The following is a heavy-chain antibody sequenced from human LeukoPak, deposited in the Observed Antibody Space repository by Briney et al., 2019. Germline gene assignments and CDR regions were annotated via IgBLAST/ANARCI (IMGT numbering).Heavy chain of an antibody. CDR3: ARDLSSSWYSLGY. CDR2: INWDCGAT. D-gene: IGHD6-13*01. J-gene: IGHJ4*02. Sequence: GGSLRLSCTDSVNSFEDYGMSWVRQVPRKGLEWVSGINWDCGATAYADSVKGRFTISRDHPKNSVFLQMNSVRAEDTALYFCARDLSSSWYSLGYWGQGILVTVSS. CDR1: VNSFEDYG. V-gene: IGHV3-20*04.